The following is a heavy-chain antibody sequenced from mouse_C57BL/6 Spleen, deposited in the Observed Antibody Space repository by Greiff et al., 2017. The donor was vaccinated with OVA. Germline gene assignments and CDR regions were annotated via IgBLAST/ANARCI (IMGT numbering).Heavy chain of an antibody. CDR1: GYAFSSSW. V-gene: IGHV1-82*01. J-gene: IGHJ3*01. CDR3: AGFYGTQAWFAY. Sequence: QVQLQQSGPELVKPGASVKISCKASGYAFSSSWMNWVKQRPGKGLEWIGRIYPGDGDTKYNGKFKGKATLTAVKSSSTAYMQLSSLTSDDSAVYFFAGFYGTQAWFAYWGQGTLVTVSA. D-gene: IGHD1-1*01. CDR2: IYPGDGDT.